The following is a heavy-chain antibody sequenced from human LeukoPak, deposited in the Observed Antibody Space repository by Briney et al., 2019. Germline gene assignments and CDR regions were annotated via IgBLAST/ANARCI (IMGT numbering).Heavy chain of an antibody. CDR1: GFTFSSYA. CDR2: IRSDGSNK. J-gene: IGHJ6*03. CDR3: ARERDGYTHYYYYYMDV. D-gene: IGHD5-24*01. V-gene: IGHV3-30*04. Sequence: GRSLRLSCAASGFTFSSYAMHWVRQAPGKGLEWMAFIRSDGSNKYYADSVKGRFTISRDNAKNSLSLQMNSLRAEDTAVYYCARERDGYTHYYYYYMDVWGKGTTVTISS.